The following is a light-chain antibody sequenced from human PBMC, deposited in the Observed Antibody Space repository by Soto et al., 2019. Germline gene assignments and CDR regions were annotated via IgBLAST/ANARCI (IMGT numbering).Light chain of an antibody. CDR1: SSDVGGYHY. J-gene: IGLJ1*01. Sequence: QSVLTQPASVSGSPGQSMTISCTGSSSDVGGYHYVSWYQQHPGKAPKLIIYQVSHRPSGVSDRFSGSKSGNTASLTISGLQGEDEATYYCSSFTSTHTYVFGTGTQVTVL. CDR2: QVS. V-gene: IGLV2-14*03. CDR3: SSFTSTHTYV.